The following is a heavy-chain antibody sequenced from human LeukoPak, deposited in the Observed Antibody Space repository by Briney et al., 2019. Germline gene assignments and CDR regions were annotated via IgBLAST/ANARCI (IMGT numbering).Heavy chain of an antibody. D-gene: IGHD3-3*02. CDR2: INSGGDM. V-gene: IGHV3-66*01. CDR1: GFIVNINY. Sequence: GGSLRLSCEASGFIVNINYMAWVRQAPGKGLEWVSIINSGGDMYYADSVKGRFIISRDTSTLFLQMNSLTVADTAVYYCAKAHIVVMKNAAFHVWGQGTLVTVSS. J-gene: IGHJ1*01. CDR3: AKAHIVVMKNAAFHV.